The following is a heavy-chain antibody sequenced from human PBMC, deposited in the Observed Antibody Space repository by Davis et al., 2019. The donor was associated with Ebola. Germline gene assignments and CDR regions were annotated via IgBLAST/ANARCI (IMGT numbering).Heavy chain of an antibody. CDR1: VGTFISYA. CDR3: ARDLQYYDILTGPVDY. J-gene: IGHJ4*02. Sequence: ASSVKVSCMASVGTFISYASSWVRQAPGQGLEWMGRIIPILGIANHAQKFQGRVTITADKSTSTAYMELSSLRSEDTAVYYCARDLQYYDILTGPVDYWGQGTLVTVSS. D-gene: IGHD3-9*01. V-gene: IGHV1-69*04. CDR2: IIPILGIA.